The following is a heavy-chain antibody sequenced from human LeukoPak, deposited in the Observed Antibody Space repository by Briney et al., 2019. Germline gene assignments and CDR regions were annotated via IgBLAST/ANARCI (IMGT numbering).Heavy chain of an antibody. CDR1: GGSFSGYY. J-gene: IGHJ3*02. CDR3: ARVRATGAFDI. Sequence: KPSETLSLTCAVYGGSFSGYYWTWLRQPPGKGLEWIGEINHSGSTNYNPSLKSRVTISVDTSKNQFSLKLSSVTAADTAVYYCARVRATGAFDIWGQGTMVTVSS. D-gene: IGHD1-26*01. CDR2: INHSGST. V-gene: IGHV4-34*01.